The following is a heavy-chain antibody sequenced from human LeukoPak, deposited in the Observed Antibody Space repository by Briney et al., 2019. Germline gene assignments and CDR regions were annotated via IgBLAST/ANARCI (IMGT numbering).Heavy chain of an antibody. CDR2: ISSSRSYI. CDR1: GFTFSSYS. V-gene: IGHV3-21*01. CDR3: ARALYAYGVFLADV. J-gene: IGHJ6*04. Sequence: PGGSMRLSCAASGFTFSSYSMNWVRQAPGKGLEWVSSISSSRSYIYYADSVKGRFTISRDNAKNSLYLQMNSLRVEDTAVYYCARALYAYGVFLADVWGKGATVTVSS. D-gene: IGHD4-17*01.